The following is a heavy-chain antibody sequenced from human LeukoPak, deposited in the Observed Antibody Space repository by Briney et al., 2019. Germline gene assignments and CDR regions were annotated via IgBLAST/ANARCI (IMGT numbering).Heavy chain of an antibody. D-gene: IGHD6-13*01. CDR1: GGSFSGYY. CDR3: ARGGAGYSSSWYRFGWFDP. V-gene: IGHV4-34*01. Sequence: PSETLSLTCAVYGGSFSGYYWSWIRQPPGKGLEWIGEINHSGSTNYNPSLKSRVTISVDTSKNQFSLKLSSVTAADTAVYYCARGGAGYSSSWYRFGWFDPWGQGTLVTVSS. CDR2: INHSGST. J-gene: IGHJ5*02.